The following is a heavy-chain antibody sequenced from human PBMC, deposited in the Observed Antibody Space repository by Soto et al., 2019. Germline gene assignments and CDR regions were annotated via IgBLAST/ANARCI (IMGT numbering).Heavy chain of an antibody. CDR3: ARCTVDTIVTSGWCHYLDP. J-gene: IGHJ5*02. D-gene: IGHD6-19*01. CDR1: GFTFSSSA. CDR2: VSGSGGTT. V-gene: IGHV3-23*01. Sequence: EVQLLDSGGGLVQPGGSLRLSCAASGFTFSSSAMSWVRQAPGKGLEWVSAVSGSGGTTYYADSVRGRFTISRDNSKNTLYLQTNSLRAEDTAINFCARCTVDTIVTSGWCHYLDPWGQGTLVTVSS.